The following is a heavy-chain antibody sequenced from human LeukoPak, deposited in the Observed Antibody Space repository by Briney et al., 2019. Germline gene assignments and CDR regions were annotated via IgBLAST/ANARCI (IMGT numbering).Heavy chain of an antibody. D-gene: IGHD2-8*01. V-gene: IGHV1-46*01. Sequence: GASVKVSCKASGYTFVDFDINWVRQAPGQGLEWMGLINPSGGSTSYAQKFQGRVTMTRDTSTSTVYMELSSLRSEDTAVYYCARDMLSKESVDPTGNFDYWGQGTLVTVSS. CDR1: GYTFVDFD. J-gene: IGHJ4*02. CDR2: INPSGGST. CDR3: ARDMLSKESVDPTGNFDY.